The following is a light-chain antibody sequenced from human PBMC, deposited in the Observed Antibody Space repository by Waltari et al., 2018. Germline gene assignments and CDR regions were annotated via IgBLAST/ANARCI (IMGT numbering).Light chain of an antibody. J-gene: IGKJ4*01. Sequence: DIVMTQSPDSLAVSLGERATINCKSSQKILHTSNNLNDLAWYQQKPGQPPKLLIYWASIRQFGVPARFSGGGSGTDFTLTIASLQAEDVAIYYCQQYYSAVTFGGGTKVEIK. CDR3: QQYYSAVT. CDR2: WAS. V-gene: IGKV4-1*01. CDR1: QKILHTSNNLND.